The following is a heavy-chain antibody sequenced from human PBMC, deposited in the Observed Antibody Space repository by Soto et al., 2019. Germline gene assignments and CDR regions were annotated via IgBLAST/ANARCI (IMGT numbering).Heavy chain of an antibody. CDR1: GGTFSTHA. CDR2: IIPISGTT. J-gene: IGHJ6*02. CDR3: ARGYCSGGNCYSGMDV. V-gene: IGHV1-69*13. Sequence: GASVKVCCKASGGTFSTHAIIWVRQAPGHGLEWMGGIIPISGTTYYTQKFQGRVTITADEPTSTAFMELSSLKSDDTAVCYCARGYCSGGNCYSGMDVWGQVPMVTVSS. D-gene: IGHD2-15*01.